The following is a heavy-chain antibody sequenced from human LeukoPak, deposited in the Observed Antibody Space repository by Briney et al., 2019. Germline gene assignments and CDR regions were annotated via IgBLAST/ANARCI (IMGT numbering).Heavy chain of an antibody. J-gene: IGHJ3*02. Sequence: ASVNVSCKASGYTFTSYGISWVRQAPGQGLEWMGWISAYNGNTNYAQKLQGRVTMTTDTSTSTAYMELRSLRSDDTAVYYCARVYYQYCSSTSCRGPFDIWGQGTMVTVSS. V-gene: IGHV1-18*01. D-gene: IGHD2-2*01. CDR1: GYTFTSYG. CDR3: ARVYYQYCSSTSCRGPFDI. CDR2: ISAYNGNT.